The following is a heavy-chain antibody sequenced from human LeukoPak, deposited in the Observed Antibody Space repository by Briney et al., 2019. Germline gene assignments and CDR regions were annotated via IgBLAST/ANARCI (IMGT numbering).Heavy chain of an antibody. V-gene: IGHV3-30*18. CDR3: AKGDGDYAGTDY. CDR2: ISYDGSNK. Sequence: GRSLRLSCAASGFTFSSYGMHWVRQALGKGLEWVAVISYDGSNKYYADSVKGRFTISRDNSKNTLYLQMNSLRAEDTVVYYCAKGDGDYAGTDYWGQGTLVTVSS. D-gene: IGHD4-17*01. CDR1: GFTFSSYG. J-gene: IGHJ4*02.